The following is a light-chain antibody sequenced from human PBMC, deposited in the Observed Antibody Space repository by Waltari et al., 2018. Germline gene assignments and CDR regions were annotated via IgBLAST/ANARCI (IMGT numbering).Light chain of an antibody. CDR3: QQYNNWWT. Sequence: ELVMTQSPATLSVSPGERATLSCRASQSVSSNLAGYQQKPGQAPRLLVYGASTRATGIPARCSGSGSVTEFTLTISSMQSEDFAVYYCQQYNNWWTFGQGTKVEIK. J-gene: IGKJ1*01. CDR2: GAS. V-gene: IGKV3-15*01. CDR1: QSVSSN.